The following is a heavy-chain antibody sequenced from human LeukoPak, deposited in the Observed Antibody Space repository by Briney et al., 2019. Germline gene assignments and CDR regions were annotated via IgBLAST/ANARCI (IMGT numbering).Heavy chain of an antibody. CDR3: ARGCSGGSCYIPYYYYGMDV. V-gene: IGHV3-21*01. Sequence: GGSLRLSCAASGFTFSSYSMNWVRQAPGKGLEWVSSISSTSSYIYYADSVKGRFTISRDNAKNSLYLQMNSLGAEDTAVYYCARGCSGGSCYIPYYYYGMDVWGQGTTVTVSS. CDR2: ISSTSSYI. J-gene: IGHJ6*02. CDR1: GFTFSSYS. D-gene: IGHD2-15*01.